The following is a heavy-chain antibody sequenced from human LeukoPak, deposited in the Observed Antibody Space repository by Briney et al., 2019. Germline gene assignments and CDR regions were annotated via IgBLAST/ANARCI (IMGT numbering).Heavy chain of an antibody. CDR1: GFTFSSYG. Sequence: GGSLRLSCAASGFTFSSYGMHWVRRAPGKGLEWVAVISYDGSGKYYADSVTGRFSISRDKSKNSLYLQMSSLRTEDTAVYYCAKGVYGSGSYLGLDFWGQGTLVTVSS. CDR2: ISYDGSGK. D-gene: IGHD3-10*01. V-gene: IGHV3-30*18. CDR3: AKGVYGSGSYLGLDF. J-gene: IGHJ4*02.